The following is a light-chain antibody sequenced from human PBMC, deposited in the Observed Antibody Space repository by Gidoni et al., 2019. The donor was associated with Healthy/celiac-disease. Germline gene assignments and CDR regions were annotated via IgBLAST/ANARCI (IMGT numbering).Light chain of an antibody. J-gene: IGKJ4*01. CDR1: QSVSSSY. Sequence: EIVLTQSPGTLSLSPGERATLSCSANQSVSSSYLAWYQQKPGQAPRLLIYCASSRATGIPDRFSGSGSGTDFTLTISRLEPEDFAVYYCQQYGSSLLTFGGGTKVEIK. CDR3: QQYGSSLLT. CDR2: CAS. V-gene: IGKV3-20*01.